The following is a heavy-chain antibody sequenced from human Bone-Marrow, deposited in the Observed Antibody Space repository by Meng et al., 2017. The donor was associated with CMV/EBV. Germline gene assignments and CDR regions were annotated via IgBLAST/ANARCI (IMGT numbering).Heavy chain of an antibody. Sequence: ASVKVSCKASGYTFISYGISWVRQAPGQGLEWMGWISAYNDNTNYAQKLQGRVTMTTDTSTGTAYLELRSLRSDDTAVYYCARDVGWELLRRVLDYWGKGTLVPVSS. D-gene: IGHD1-26*01. V-gene: IGHV1-18*01. CDR3: ARDVGWELLRRVLDY. J-gene: IGHJ4*02. CDR1: GYTFISYG. CDR2: ISAYNDNT.